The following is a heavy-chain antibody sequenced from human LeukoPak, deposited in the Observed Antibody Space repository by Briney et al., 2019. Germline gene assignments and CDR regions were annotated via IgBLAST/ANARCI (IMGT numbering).Heavy chain of an antibody. D-gene: IGHD3-22*01. J-gene: IGHJ3*02. CDR2: ISDIGSI. V-gene: IGHV4-59*12. CDR3: ARGFTNYYDSSGYYLGTPPDAFDI. Sequence: SETLSLTCTVSGGSISSYYWSWIRQPPGKGLEWIAYISDIGSINYNPSLKSRVTISLDTSKNQFSLKLSSVTAADTAVYYCARGFTNYYDSSGYYLGTPPDAFDIWGQGTMVTVSS. CDR1: GGSISSYY.